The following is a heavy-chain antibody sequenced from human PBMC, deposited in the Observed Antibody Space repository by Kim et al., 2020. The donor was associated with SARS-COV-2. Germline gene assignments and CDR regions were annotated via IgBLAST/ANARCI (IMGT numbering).Heavy chain of an antibody. D-gene: IGHD3-10*01. Sequence: SVKVSCKASGFTFTSSAMQWVRQARGQRLEWIGWIVVGSGNTNYAQKFQERVTITRDMSTSTAYMELSSLRSEDTAVYYCAADSVTMVRGALDPWGQGTLVTVSS. CDR3: AADSVTMVRGALDP. V-gene: IGHV1-58*02. J-gene: IGHJ5*02. CDR1: GFTFTSSA. CDR2: IVVGSGNT.